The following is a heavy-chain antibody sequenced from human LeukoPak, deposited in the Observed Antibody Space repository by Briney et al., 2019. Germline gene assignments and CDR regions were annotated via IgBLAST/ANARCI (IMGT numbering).Heavy chain of an antibody. CDR1: GFTFSNYV. D-gene: IGHD6-19*01. Sequence: PGGSLRLSCAPCGFTFSNYVMNWVRQAPGQGLEWISYISSSGSTIYYADSVKGRFTISRDNAKNSLFLQMNSLRAEDTAVYYCTRGPSSGWYATYYFEYWGQGTLVTVSS. CDR3: TRGPSSGWYATYYFEY. CDR2: ISSSGSTI. V-gene: IGHV3-48*03. J-gene: IGHJ4*02.